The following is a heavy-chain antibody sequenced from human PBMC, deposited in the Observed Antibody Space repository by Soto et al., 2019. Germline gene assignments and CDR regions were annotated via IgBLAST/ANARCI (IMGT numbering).Heavy chain of an antibody. V-gene: IGHV3-15*01. CDR3: TTDGFTGIVGI. J-gene: IGHJ3*02. CDR2: IRSKTSSETR. CDR1: GFPFTKAW. Sequence: PGGSLRLSCAASGFPFTKAWMTLVRQAPGKGLEGVGRIRSKTSSETREDAAPVKGRFTISRDDSKNMLYLEMNSLKIEDAGVYYCTTDGFTGIVGIWGQGTMATVSS. D-gene: IGHD3-22*01.